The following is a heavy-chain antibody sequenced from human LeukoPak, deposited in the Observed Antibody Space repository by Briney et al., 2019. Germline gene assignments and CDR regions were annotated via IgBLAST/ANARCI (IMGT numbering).Heavy chain of an antibody. J-gene: IGHJ4*02. D-gene: IGHD5-18*01. CDR3: ARDKDEDTAMVTLDY. V-gene: IGHV3-33*01. Sequence: GGSLRLSCAASGFTFTPHAMHWVRQAPGMGLEWVAFIWFDGSNKYYADSVKGRFTISRDNAKNSLYLQMNSLRAEDTAVYYCARDKDEDTAMVTLDYWGQATLVTVSS. CDR2: IWFDGSNK. CDR1: GFTFTPHA.